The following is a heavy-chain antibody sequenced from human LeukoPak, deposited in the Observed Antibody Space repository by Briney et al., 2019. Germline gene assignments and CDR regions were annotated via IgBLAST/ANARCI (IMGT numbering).Heavy chain of an antibody. V-gene: IGHV3-7*01. J-gene: IGHJ3*02. D-gene: IGHD1-26*01. CDR1: GFTSTSLR. Sequence: PAGSMSLSCAASGFTSTSLRMGWVGQAPGKVRAWVANTKTDGREIYHVDSGKGRFTISRDNAKKSLYLQMNSLRAEDTAIYYCARDTLLNLVGSYRGGAFDIWGQGTMVTVSS. CDR3: ARDTLLNLVGSYRGGAFDI. CDR2: TKTDGREI.